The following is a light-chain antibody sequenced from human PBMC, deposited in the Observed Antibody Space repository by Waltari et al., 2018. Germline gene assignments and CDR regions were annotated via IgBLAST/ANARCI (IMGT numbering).Light chain of an antibody. Sequence: DIQMTQSPSSLSASVGDRVTITCRASENVKRYLSWYQQKPGKAPKLLIYKASTLQSGVPSRFSCSGSGTDYTFTITSLQSEDVATYFCQHGYGTPYSFGQGTKVEI. CDR3: QHGYGTPYS. V-gene: IGKV1-39*01. J-gene: IGKJ2*03. CDR1: ENVKRY. CDR2: KAS.